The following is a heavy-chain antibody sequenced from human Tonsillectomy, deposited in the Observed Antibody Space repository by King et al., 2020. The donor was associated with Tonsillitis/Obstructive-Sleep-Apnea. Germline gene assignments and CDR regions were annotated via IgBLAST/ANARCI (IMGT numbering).Heavy chain of an antibody. D-gene: IGHD6-13*01. Sequence: VQLVESGGGVVQPGRSLRLSCAASGFTFSSYGMHWVRQAPGKGLEWVAVIWYDGSNKYYADSVKGRFTISSDNSKNTLYLQMNSLRAEDTAVYYCARDSSPRLSYFDYWGQGTLVTVSS. J-gene: IGHJ4*02. V-gene: IGHV3-33*01. CDR2: IWYDGSNK. CDR1: GFTFSSYG. CDR3: ARDSSPRLSYFDY.